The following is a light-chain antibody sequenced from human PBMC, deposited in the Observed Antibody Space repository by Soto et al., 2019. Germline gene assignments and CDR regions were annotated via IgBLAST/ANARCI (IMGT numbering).Light chain of an antibody. CDR3: QLWDSNNDHGV. Sequence: SYELTQPPSVSVAPGETARITCGGNNIGTYSVHWYQQKPGQAPVLVISYNSDRPSGIPERFSGSNSGNTATLTISRVEAGDEADYYCQLWDSNNDHGVFGGGTKLTVL. V-gene: IGLV3-21*04. CDR1: NIGTYS. J-gene: IGLJ2*01. CDR2: YNS.